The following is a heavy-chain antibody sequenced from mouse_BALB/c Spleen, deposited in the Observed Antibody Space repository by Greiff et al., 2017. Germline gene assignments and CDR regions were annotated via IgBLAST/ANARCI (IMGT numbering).Heavy chain of an antibody. CDR1: GFDFSRYW. J-gene: IGHJ3*01. CDR2: INPDSSTI. V-gene: IGHV4-1*02. CDR3: ASQLGRLFAY. Sequence: EVQLQESGGGLVQPGGSLKLSCAASGFDFSRYWMSWVRQAPGKGLEWIGEINPDSSTINYTPSLKDKFIISRDNAKNTLYLQMSKVRSEDTALYYCASQLGRLFAYWGQGTLVTVSA. D-gene: IGHD4-1*02.